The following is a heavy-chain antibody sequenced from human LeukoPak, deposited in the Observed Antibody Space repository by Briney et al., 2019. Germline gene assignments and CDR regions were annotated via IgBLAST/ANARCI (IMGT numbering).Heavy chain of an antibody. D-gene: IGHD3-10*01. CDR1: GFTFDDYG. CDR2: INWNGGST. Sequence: GGSLRLSCAASGFTFDDYGMSWVRQAPGKGLEWVSGINWNGGSTGYADSVKGRFTISRDNAKNSPYLQMNSLRAEDTALYYCARDRYYGSGSYSYYYYYYMDVWGKGTTVTVSS. V-gene: IGHV3-20*04. J-gene: IGHJ6*03. CDR3: ARDRYYGSGSYSYYYYYYMDV.